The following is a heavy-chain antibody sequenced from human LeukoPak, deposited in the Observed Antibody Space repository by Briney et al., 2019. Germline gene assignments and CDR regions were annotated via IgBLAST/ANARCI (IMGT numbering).Heavy chain of an antibody. V-gene: IGHV4-61*02. CDR3: ARGGMITFGGVIVEN. J-gene: IGHJ4*02. CDR2: IYPSGGT. Sequence: PSETLSLTSPAPGGSISSGSYYWSWIRQPPGKGLEWIGRIYPSGGTNYNPSLKSRVTISVDTSKNQFSLKLSSVTAADTAVYYCARGGMITFGGVIVENWGQGTLVTVSS. CDR1: GGSISSGSYY. D-gene: IGHD3-16*02.